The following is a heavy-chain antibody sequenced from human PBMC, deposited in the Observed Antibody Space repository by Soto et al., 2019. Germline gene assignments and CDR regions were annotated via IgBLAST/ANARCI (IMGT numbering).Heavy chain of an antibody. Sequence: PSETLSLTCTIYGGSISSYFWSWIRQPPGKGLEWIGYIHYSGTTVYSPSLKNRVTMSIDTSENQFTLNLTSVTAADTAVYYCARDTGSYYLDSWGQGSLVTVSS. CDR1: GGSISSYF. CDR2: IHYSGTT. J-gene: IGHJ4*01. CDR3: ARDTGSYYLDS. V-gene: IGHV4-59*01. D-gene: IGHD1-26*01.